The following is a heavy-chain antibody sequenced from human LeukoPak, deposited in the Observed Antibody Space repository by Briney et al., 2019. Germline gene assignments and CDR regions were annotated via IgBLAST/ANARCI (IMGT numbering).Heavy chain of an antibody. Sequence: GGSLRLSCAASGFTFSTYAMSWVRQAPGKGLEWVSTISASGGGTYYADSVKGRFTISRDNSKNTLYLQMNSLRADDTAVYYCAKDNAYCSSLNCYFEYWGQGTLVTVSS. CDR1: GFTFSTYA. CDR3: AKDNAYCSSLNCYFEY. D-gene: IGHD2-2*01. V-gene: IGHV3-23*01. CDR2: ISASGGGT. J-gene: IGHJ4*02.